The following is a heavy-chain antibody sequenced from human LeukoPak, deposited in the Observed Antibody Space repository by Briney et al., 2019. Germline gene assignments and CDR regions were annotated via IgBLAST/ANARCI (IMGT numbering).Heavy chain of an antibody. V-gene: IGHV1-69*05. CDR1: GGTFSSYA. Sequence: SVEVSCKASGGTFSSYAISWVRQAPGQGLEWMGGIIPIFGTANYAQKFQGRVTITTDESTSTAYMELSSLRSEDTAVYYCARSHYSTTNWFDPWGQGTLVTVSS. D-gene: IGHD4-11*01. CDR2: IIPIFGTA. J-gene: IGHJ5*02. CDR3: ARSHYSTTNWFDP.